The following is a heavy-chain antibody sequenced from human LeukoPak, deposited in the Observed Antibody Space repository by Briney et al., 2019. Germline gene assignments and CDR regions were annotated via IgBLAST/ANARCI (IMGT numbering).Heavy chain of an antibody. V-gene: IGHV1-2*02. Sequence: ASVKVSCKASGYTFTDYYMHWVRQAPGQGLEWMGWINPNDGDTNYAQKFQGRVTMTRDTSNSTAHMEVSRLRSDDTAVYYCARANFLYCSSSTCLFDYWGQGTLVTVSS. CDR1: GYTFTDYY. D-gene: IGHD2-2*01. J-gene: IGHJ4*02. CDR2: INPNDGDT. CDR3: ARANFLYCSSSTCLFDY.